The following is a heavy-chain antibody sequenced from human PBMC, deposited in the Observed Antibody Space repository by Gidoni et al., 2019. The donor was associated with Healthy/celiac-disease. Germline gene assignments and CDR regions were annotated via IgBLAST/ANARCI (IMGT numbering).Heavy chain of an antibody. CDR2: ISGSGGST. J-gene: IGHJ4*02. D-gene: IGHD3-22*01. Sequence: EVQLLESVGGLVQPGGSLSLSCAASGFTFRSYAMSWFRQAPGKGLEWVSAISGSGGSTYYADSGKGRFTISRDKSKNTLYLQMNSLRAEDTAVYYCAKELFSLWVYYYDSSGEDYFDYWGQGTLVTVSS. CDR3: AKELFSLWVYYYDSSGEDYFDY. V-gene: IGHV3-23*01. CDR1: GFTFRSYA.